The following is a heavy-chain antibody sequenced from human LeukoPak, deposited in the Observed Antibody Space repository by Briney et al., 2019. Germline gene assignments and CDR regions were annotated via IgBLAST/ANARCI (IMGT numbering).Heavy chain of an antibody. CDR1: GDSIGSDY. CDR2: ISTIGST. Sequence: SESLSLICTVSGDSIGSDYWSWIRQSAGKGLEWIGRISTIGSTDYNPSLRSRVTMSLDTSRNQFSLTLTSMTAADTAVYYCARGGVVPAATSETIHWFDPWGQGTLVTVSS. D-gene: IGHD2-2*01. V-gene: IGHV4-4*07. CDR3: ARGGVVPAATSETIHWFDP. J-gene: IGHJ5*02.